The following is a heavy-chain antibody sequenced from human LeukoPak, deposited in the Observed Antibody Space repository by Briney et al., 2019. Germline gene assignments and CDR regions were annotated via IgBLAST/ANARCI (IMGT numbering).Heavy chain of an antibody. CDR3: ARARDTTSGSNWFDP. CDR2: IYHSGTA. D-gene: IGHD1-26*01. Sequence: PSETLSLTFTVSGGSISSYYWSWIRQPPGKGLEWIGYIYHSGTAYYNPSLKSRVTISIDRSKNQFSLKLSSVTAADTAVYYCARARDTTSGSNWFDPRGQGTLVTVSS. CDR1: GGSISSYY. V-gene: IGHV4-59*12. J-gene: IGHJ5*02.